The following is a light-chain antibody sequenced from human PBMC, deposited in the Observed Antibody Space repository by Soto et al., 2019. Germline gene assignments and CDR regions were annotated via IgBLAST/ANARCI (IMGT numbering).Light chain of an antibody. CDR3: QQYNNWPRT. CDR1: QSVSSY. V-gene: IGKV3-11*01. Sequence: EIVLTQSASTLSWSPGERATLSWWASQSVSSYLAWYQQKPVQSPRLLIYDASNRATGIPARFSGSWYGTDFHLTISSLETEDFAVYYCQQYNNWPRTFGQGTKVDIK. CDR2: DAS. J-gene: IGKJ1*01.